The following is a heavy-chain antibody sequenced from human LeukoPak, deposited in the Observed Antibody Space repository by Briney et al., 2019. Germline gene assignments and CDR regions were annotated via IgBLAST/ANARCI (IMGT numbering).Heavy chain of an antibody. CDR1: GYSFTSYG. D-gene: IGHD3-10*01. Sequence: GASVKVSCKASGYSFTSYGISWVRQAPGQGLEWMGWTSAYNGNTNYAQKLQGRVTMTTDTSTSTAYMELRSLRSDDTAVYYCARVGNYYGSGSYYNRYYYYYMDVWGKGTTVTISS. CDR2: TSAYNGNT. J-gene: IGHJ6*03. CDR3: ARVGNYYGSGSYYNRYYYYYMDV. V-gene: IGHV1-18*01.